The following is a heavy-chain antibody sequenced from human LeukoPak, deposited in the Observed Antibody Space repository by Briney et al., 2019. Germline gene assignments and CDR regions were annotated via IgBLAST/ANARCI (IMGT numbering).Heavy chain of an antibody. Sequence: ASVKVSCKASGGTFSSYAISWVRQAPGQGLEWMGGIIPIFGTANYAQKFQGRVTITADKSTSTAYMELSSLRSEDTAVYYCARVVVVTNYYMDVWGKGTTVTVSS. CDR3: ARVVVVTNYYMDV. CDR1: GGTFSSYA. D-gene: IGHD2-21*02. J-gene: IGHJ6*03. V-gene: IGHV1-69*06. CDR2: IIPIFGTA.